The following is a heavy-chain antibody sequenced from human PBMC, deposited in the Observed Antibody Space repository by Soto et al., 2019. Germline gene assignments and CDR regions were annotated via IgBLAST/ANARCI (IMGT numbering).Heavy chain of an antibody. CDR2: INHSGST. CDR1: GGSFSGYY. Sequence: SETLSLTCAVYGGSFSGYYWSWIRQPPGKGLEWIGEINHSGSTNYNPSLKSRVTISVDTSKNQFSLKLSSVTAADTAVYYCARCGLSSSSCWFDPWGQGTLVT. V-gene: IGHV4-34*01. CDR3: ARCGLSSSSCWFDP. D-gene: IGHD6-13*01. J-gene: IGHJ5*02.